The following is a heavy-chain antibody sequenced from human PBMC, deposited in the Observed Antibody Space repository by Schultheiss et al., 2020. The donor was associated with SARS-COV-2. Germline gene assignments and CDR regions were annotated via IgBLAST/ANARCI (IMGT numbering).Heavy chain of an antibody. V-gene: IGHV1-69*13. CDR2: IIPIFGTA. J-gene: IGHJ6*02. CDR1: GGTFSSYA. CDR3: AKDSRYSSSWSLTGRPTYYYYGMDV. Sequence: SVKVSCKASGGTFSSYAISWVRQAPGQGLEWMGGIIPIFGTANYAQKFQGRVTITADESTSTAYMELSSLRSEDTAVYYCAKDSRYSSSWSLTGRPTYYYYGMDVWGQGTTVTVSS. D-gene: IGHD6-13*01.